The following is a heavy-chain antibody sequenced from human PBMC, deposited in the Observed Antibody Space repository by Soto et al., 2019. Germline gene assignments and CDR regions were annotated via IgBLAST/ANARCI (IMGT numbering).Heavy chain of an antibody. V-gene: IGHV4-59*01. J-gene: IGHJ6*02. CDR3: ARDRVYNYGSGSYGMDV. D-gene: IGHD3-10*01. Sequence: SETLSLTCTVSGGSLGSYYWSWIRQPPGKGLEWIGYIYYSGSTNYNPSLKSRVTISVDTSKNQFSLKLSSVTAADTAVYYCARDRVYNYGSGSYGMDVWGQGTTVTVSS. CDR2: IYYSGST. CDR1: GGSLGSYY.